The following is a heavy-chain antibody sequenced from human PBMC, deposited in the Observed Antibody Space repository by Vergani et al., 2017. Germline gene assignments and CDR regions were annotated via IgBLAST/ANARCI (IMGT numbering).Heavy chain of an antibody. CDR1: GGSISSGGYS. D-gene: IGHD3-10*01. V-gene: IGHV4-30-2*01. CDR2: IYHSGST. CDR3: ARVAMVRGVTLFDY. Sequence: QLQLQESGSGLVKPSQTLSLTCAVSGGSISSGGYSWSWIRQPPGKGLEWIGYIYHSGSTYYNPSLKSRVTISVDRSKNQFSLKLSSVTAADTAVYYCARVAMVRGVTLFDYWGQGTLVTVSS. J-gene: IGHJ4*02.